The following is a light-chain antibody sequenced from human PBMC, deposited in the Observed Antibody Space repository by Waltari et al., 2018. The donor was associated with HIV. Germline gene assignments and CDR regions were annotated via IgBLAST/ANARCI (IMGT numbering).Light chain of an antibody. J-gene: IGLJ1*01. V-gene: IGLV4-69*01. Sequence: QLVLTQSPSASASLGASVMLTCTLSSGHSSYAIAWHQQPPEKGPRFLMKVNSDGSHKKGDGIPDRFSGASSGAERYLIISSLQSEDEADYYCQTWGTGIHVFGTGTKVTVL. CDR2: VNSDGSH. CDR1: SGHSSYA. CDR3: QTWGTGIHV.